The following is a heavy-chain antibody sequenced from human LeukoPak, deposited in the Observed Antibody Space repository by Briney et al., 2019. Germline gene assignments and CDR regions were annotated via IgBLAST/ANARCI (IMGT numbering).Heavy chain of an antibody. CDR2: ITAYSGRT. V-gene: IGHV1-18*01. CDR3: ASAKGPVATRPNYDY. D-gene: IGHD5-12*01. CDR1: GYTFTSYG. Sequence: ASVKVSCKASGYTFTSYGISWVRQAPGQGLEWMGWITAYSGRTNYAQKLQGRVTMTTDTSTSTAYMELRSLRSDDTAVYYCASAKGPVATRPNYDYWGQGTLVTVSS. J-gene: IGHJ4*02.